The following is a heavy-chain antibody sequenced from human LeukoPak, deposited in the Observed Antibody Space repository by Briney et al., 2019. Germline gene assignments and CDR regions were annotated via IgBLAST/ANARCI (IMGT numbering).Heavy chain of an antibody. Sequence: TVKVSCKASGHTFSSYAISWVRQAPGQGLEWMGGIIPIFGKTNYAQKFQGRVTITGDKSTSTAYMELSSRRSEDTAVYYCASGSYSSGWYSTGYYYYGMDVWVKGTTVTVSS. V-gene: IGHV1-69*06. CDR1: GHTFSSYA. CDR3: ASGSYSSGWYSTGYYYYGMDV. D-gene: IGHD6-19*01. J-gene: IGHJ6*04. CDR2: IIPIFGKT.